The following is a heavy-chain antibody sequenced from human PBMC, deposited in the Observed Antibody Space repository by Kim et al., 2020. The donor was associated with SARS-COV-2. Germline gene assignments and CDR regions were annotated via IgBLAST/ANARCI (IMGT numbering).Heavy chain of an antibody. CDR1: GGPISSSGYY. V-gene: IGHV4-39*01. CDR3: ARLGVVPAAFVVP. J-gene: IGHJ5*02. Sequence: SETLSLTCTVSGGPISSSGYYWGWIRQPPGMGLEWIGSIYYTGSTYYNPTLKGRVTIYVDTSTHQLALKLSSVTAAATAVYYCARLGVVPAAFVVPWGRGTLLTVSS. D-gene: IGHD2-2*01. CDR2: IYYTGST.